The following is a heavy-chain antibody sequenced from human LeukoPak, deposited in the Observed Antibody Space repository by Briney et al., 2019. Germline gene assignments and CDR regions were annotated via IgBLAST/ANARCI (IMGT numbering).Heavy chain of an antibody. Sequence: GGSLRLPCAASGFTFSSYSMNWVRQAPGKGLEWVSSISSSSSYIYYADSVKGRFTISRDNAKNSLYLQMNSLRAEDTAVYYCARDVWVLDQHWGQGTLVTVSS. CDR3: ARDVWVLDQH. V-gene: IGHV3-21*01. CDR2: ISSSSSYI. J-gene: IGHJ1*01. CDR1: GFTFSSYS. D-gene: IGHD1-1*01.